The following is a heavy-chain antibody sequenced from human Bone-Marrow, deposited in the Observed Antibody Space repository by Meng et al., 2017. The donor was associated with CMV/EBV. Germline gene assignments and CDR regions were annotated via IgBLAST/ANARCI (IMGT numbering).Heavy chain of an antibody. Sequence: SVKVSCKASGGTFSSYAISWVRQAPGQGLEWMGGIIPILGIANYAQKFQGRVTITADKSTSTAYMELSSLRSEDTAVYYCARERGIVVVPAAMGAFDIWGQGTMVTVPS. D-gene: IGHD2-2*01. CDR1: GGTFSSYA. V-gene: IGHV1-69*10. J-gene: IGHJ3*02. CDR3: ARERGIVVVPAAMGAFDI. CDR2: IIPILGIA.